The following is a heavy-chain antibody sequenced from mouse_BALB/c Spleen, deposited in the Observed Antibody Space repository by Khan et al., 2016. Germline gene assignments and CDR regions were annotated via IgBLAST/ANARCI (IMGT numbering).Heavy chain of an antibody. V-gene: IGHV14-3*02. Sequence: VQLQQSGAELVKPGASVKLSCTASGFNIKDTYMHWVKQRPEQGLEWIGRIDPANGNTKYDPTFQGKATITADTSSNTAYLQLSSLTSKDTAHYYCARSSWEWFAYWGQGTLVTVSA. CDR1: GFNIKDTY. D-gene: IGHD4-1*01. J-gene: IGHJ3*01. CDR2: IDPANGNT. CDR3: ARSSWEWFAY.